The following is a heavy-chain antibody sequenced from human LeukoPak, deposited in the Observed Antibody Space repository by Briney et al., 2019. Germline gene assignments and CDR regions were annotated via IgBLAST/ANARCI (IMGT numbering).Heavy chain of an antibody. CDR1: GFTFSSYV. D-gene: IGHD5-18*01. CDR3: GKPSENSYGYAVDH. V-gene: IGHV3-23*01. Sequence: GGSLRLSCVASGFTFSSYVMSWIRQTPGKGLEWISAINGNGGKTYYADSVKGRFTISRDNSKNTLYLQINSLRAEDTAVYYCGKPSENSYGYAVDHWGQGTLVTVSS. J-gene: IGHJ4*02. CDR2: INGNGGKT.